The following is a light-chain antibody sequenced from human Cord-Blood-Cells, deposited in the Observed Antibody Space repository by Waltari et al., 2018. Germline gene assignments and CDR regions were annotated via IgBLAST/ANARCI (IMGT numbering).Light chain of an antibody. CDR3: CSYAGSYTFRV. Sequence: QSALTQPRSVSGSPGQSVTISCTGTSSDVGGYNYVSWYQQHPGKAPKLMIYDFSKRHAWGPGRFSGSKSGNTASLTISGLQAEDEAEYYCCSYAGSYTFRVFGGGTKLTVL. J-gene: IGLJ2*01. V-gene: IGLV2-11*01. CDR1: SSDVGGYNY. CDR2: DFS.